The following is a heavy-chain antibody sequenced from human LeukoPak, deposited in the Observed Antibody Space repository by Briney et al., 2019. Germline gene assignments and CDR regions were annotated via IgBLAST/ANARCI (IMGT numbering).Heavy chain of an antibody. J-gene: IGHJ4*02. CDR1: GFTFSTSA. CDR3: ANLASSKFDY. CDR2: INDGGDSR. D-gene: IGHD6-13*01. V-gene: IGHV3-23*01. Sequence: LSGGSLRLSCAASGFTFSTSAMTWVHQAPGKGLEWVSDINDGGDSRYYADSVKGRFIISRDNSKNTLYLEMNTLRAEDTAIYYCANLASSKFDYWGRGALVTVSS.